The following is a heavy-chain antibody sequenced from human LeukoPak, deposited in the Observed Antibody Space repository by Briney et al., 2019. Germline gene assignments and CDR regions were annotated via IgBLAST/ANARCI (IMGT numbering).Heavy chain of an antibody. D-gene: IGHD4-11*01. CDR1: GGSISTYNW. CDR3: AKTHSHFPPYFDY. Sequence: QPSETLSLTCTVSGGSISTYNWWSWVRQPPGQGLEWIGEIFYSGSINYNPSLKSRVTLSLDKSKNQFSLQLSSVTAADTAMYYCAKTHSHFPPYFDYWGQGTLVIVSS. CDR2: IFYSGSI. J-gene: IGHJ4*02. V-gene: IGHV4-4*02.